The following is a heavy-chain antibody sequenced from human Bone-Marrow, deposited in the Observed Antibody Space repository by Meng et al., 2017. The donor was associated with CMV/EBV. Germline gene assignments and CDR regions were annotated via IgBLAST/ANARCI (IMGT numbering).Heavy chain of an antibody. Sequence: QVPPVESGAEVKKPGASVKVSCKTSGHTFSTLGITWVRQAPGQGLEWMGWISAYNGNTNYAQKLQGRVTMTTDTSTSTAYMELRSLRSDDTAVYYCARDKVASSGWYDYWGQGTLVTVSS. CDR1: GHTFSTLG. D-gene: IGHD6-19*01. J-gene: IGHJ4*02. CDR2: ISAYNGNT. V-gene: IGHV1-18*01. CDR3: ARDKVASSGWYDY.